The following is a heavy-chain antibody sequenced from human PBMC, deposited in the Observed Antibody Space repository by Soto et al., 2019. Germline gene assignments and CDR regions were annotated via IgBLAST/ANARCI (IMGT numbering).Heavy chain of an antibody. Sequence: SETLSLTCPVSGGSISSYYWSWIRQPPGKGLEWIGYIYYSGSTDYDPSLKSRVTISVDTSKNQFSLKLSSVTAADTAVYYCARVEISGDYYFDYWGQGTLVTVSS. CDR2: IYYSGST. V-gene: IGHV4-59*08. D-gene: IGHD4-17*01. J-gene: IGHJ4*02. CDR3: ARVEISGDYYFDY. CDR1: GGSISSYY.